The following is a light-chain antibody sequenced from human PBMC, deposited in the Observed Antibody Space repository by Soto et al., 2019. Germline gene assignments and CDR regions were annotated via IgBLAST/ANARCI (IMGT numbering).Light chain of an antibody. J-gene: IGKJ4*01. CDR3: QKYNNWPLT. V-gene: IGKV3-15*01. Sequence: ETVMTQSPATLSVSPGESVTLSCRAIQSVGSYVAWYQQKPGQAPRLLIYGASTRATGIPARFSGSGSGTEFTLTINSLQSEDFAVYYCQKYNNWPLTFGGGTKVEI. CDR1: QSVGSY. CDR2: GAS.